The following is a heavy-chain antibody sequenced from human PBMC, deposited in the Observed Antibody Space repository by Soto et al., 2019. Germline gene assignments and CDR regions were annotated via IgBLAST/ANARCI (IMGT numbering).Heavy chain of an antibody. V-gene: IGHV2-5*02. CDR1: EFSLSSTRMA. D-gene: IGHD6-19*01. Sequence: QITLKESGPTLAKPTQTLTLTCTISEFSLSSTRMAVGWIRQPPGKALEWLALIYWDDDKRYSPFLKSRLTITKDTSKNQVVLTMSNMDPVDTARYYCAHIVVAGLGYYFDYWGQGTLVTVSS. CDR2: IYWDDDK. CDR3: AHIVVAGLGYYFDY. J-gene: IGHJ4*02.